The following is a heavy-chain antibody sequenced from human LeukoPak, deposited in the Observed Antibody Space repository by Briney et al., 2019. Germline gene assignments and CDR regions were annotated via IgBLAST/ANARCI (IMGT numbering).Heavy chain of an antibody. CDR2: ISSSSSTM. D-gene: IGHD3-10*01. Sequence: GGSLRLSCAASGFTFSSYSMNWVRQAPRKGLEWVSYISSSSSTMYYADSVKGRFTISRDNAKNSLYLQMNSLRDEDTAVYYCARAILPDGSGSCYYDYWGQGTLVTVSS. CDR3: ARAILPDGSGSCYYDY. CDR1: GFTFSSYS. J-gene: IGHJ4*02. V-gene: IGHV3-48*02.